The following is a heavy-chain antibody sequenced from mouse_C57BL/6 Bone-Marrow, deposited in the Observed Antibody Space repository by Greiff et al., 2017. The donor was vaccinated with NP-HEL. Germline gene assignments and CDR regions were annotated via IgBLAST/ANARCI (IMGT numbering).Heavy chain of an antibody. CDR1: GYTFTSYW. V-gene: IGHV1-5*01. J-gene: IGHJ3*01. CDR3: TRARYDYGREFAY. D-gene: IGHD2-4*01. CDR2: IYPGNSDT. Sequence: EVQLQQSGTVLARPGASVKMSCKTSGYTFTSYWMHWVKQRPGQGLEWIGAIYPGNSDTSYNQKFKGKAKLTAVTSASTAYMELSSLTNEDSAVYYCTRARYDYGREFAYWGQGTLVTVSA.